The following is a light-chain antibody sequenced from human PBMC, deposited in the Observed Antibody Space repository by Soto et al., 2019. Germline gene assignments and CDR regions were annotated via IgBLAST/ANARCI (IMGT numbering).Light chain of an antibody. J-gene: IGLJ3*02. CDR1: SSDVGGYKY. Sequence: QSVRTQPASVSGSPGQSITISCTGTSSDVGGYKYVSWYQQHPGKAPKLMIYEVSNRPSGVSNRFSGSKSGNTASLTISGLQAEDEADYYCSSYTSSSTWVFGGGTKVTVL. CDR3: SSYTSSSTWV. CDR2: EVS. V-gene: IGLV2-14*01.